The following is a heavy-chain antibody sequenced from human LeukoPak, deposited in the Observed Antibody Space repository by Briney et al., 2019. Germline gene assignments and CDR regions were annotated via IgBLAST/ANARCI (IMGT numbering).Heavy chain of an antibody. J-gene: IGHJ4*02. Sequence: SVKVSCKASGGTFSSYAISWVRQAAGQGLEWMGRIIPILGIANYAQKFQGRVTITADKSTSTAYMELSSLRSEDTAVYYCTKCTIKQQLLDYWGQGTLVTVSS. CDR3: TKCTIKQQLLDY. D-gene: IGHD6-13*01. CDR2: IIPILGIA. CDR1: GGTFSSYA. V-gene: IGHV1-69*04.